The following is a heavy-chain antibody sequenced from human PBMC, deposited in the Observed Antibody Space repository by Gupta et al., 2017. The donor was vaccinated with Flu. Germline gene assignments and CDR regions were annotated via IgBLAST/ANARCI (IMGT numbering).Heavy chain of an antibody. CDR3: AKIYDAFDI. Sequence: CTVSGGSITGSSYYWGWIRQPPGKGLEWIGSIYYSGSTYYNPSLKSRVTISVDTSKNQFSLKLSSVTAADTAVYYCAKIYDAFDIWGQGTLVTVSS. CDR2: IYYSGST. V-gene: IGHV4-39*01. CDR1: GGSITGSSYY. J-gene: IGHJ3*02.